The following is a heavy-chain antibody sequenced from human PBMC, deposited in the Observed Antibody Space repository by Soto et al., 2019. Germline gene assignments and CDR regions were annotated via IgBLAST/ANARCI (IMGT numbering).Heavy chain of an antibody. CDR1: GFTFSSYV. D-gene: IGHD2-15*01. V-gene: IGHV3-23*01. CDR2: ISGSGASI. J-gene: IGHJ4*02. CDR3: AKDGLGSCTGGTCYGSDY. Sequence: EVQLLESGGNLVQPGGSLRLSCAASGFTFSSYVISWVRQAPGKGLEWVSTISGSGASIYDADSVKGRFTISRDNSKNTVYLQMNSLRAEDTAVYYCAKDGLGSCTGGTCYGSDYWGQGTLVTVSS.